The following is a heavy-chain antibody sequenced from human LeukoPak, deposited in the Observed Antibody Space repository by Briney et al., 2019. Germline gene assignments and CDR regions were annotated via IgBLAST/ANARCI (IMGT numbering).Heavy chain of an antibody. V-gene: IGHV4-59*01. CDR1: GGSISSYY. CDR2: LYYSGST. CDR3: ASVPRDGYNFDY. J-gene: IGHJ4*02. Sequence: PSETLSLTCTVSGGSISSYYWSWIRQPPGKGREWIGYLYYSGSTNYNPSLKSRVTMSVDTSKNQFSLKLSSVTAAHTAVYYCASVPRDGYNFDYWGQGTLVTVSS. D-gene: IGHD5-24*01.